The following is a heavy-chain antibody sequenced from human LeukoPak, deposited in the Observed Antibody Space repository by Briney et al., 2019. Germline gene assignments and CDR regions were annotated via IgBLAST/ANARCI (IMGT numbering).Heavy chain of an antibody. Sequence: GRSLRLSCAASGFSFDGYAMHWVRQAPGKGLEWVAGISWNSGSIGYADSVKGRFTISRDNAKNSLYLQMKSLRAEDTALYYCAKEGNGSEFVYWGQGTLVTVSS. CDR3: AKEGNGSEFVY. J-gene: IGHJ4*02. V-gene: IGHV3-9*01. CDR1: GFSFDGYA. CDR2: ISWNSGSI. D-gene: IGHD4-4*01.